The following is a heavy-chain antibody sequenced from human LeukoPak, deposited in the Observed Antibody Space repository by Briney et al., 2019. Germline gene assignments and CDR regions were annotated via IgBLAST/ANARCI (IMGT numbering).Heavy chain of an antibody. D-gene: IGHD6-19*01. J-gene: IGHJ4*02. CDR1: GFTFTTYW. CDR3: ARSRWLDAFDY. CDR2: INQDGSEK. Sequence: GGSLRLSCAASGFTFTTYWMGWVRQAPGKGLEWVANINQDGSEKYYVDSVKGRFTISRDNAKNSLYLQMNSLRAEDAAVYYCARSRWLDAFDYWGQGTLVTVSS. V-gene: IGHV3-7*01.